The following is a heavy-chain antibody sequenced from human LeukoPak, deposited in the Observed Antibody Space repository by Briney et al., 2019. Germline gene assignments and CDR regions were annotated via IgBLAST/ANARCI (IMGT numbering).Heavy chain of an antibody. CDR2: ISANNGNT. CDR3: ARDLLAMIPSFSAEY. J-gene: IGHJ4*02. Sequence: APVKVSCKASGYTFTSYGISWVRQAPGQGLEWMGWISANNGNTIYAQKLQGRVTMTTDTSTSTAYMELRSLRSDDTAVYYCARDLLAMIPSFSAEYWGQGTLVTVSS. D-gene: IGHD5-12*01. V-gene: IGHV1-18*01. CDR1: GYTFTSYG.